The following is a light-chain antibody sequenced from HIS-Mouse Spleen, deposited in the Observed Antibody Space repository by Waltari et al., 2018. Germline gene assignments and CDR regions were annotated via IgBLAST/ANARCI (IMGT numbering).Light chain of an antibody. Sequence: DIQLTQSPSFLSASVGDRVTITCRASQGISSYLAWYQQKPGKAPKLLIYAASTLQSGVPSRFSGRGSWTEFTLTISSLQPEDFATYYCQQLNSYPPTFGQGTKVEIK. CDR3: QQLNSYPPT. J-gene: IGKJ1*01. CDR1: QGISSY. CDR2: AAS. V-gene: IGKV1-9*01.